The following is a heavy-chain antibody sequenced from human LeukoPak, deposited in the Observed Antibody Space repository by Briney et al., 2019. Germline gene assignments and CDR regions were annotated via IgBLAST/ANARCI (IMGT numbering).Heavy chain of an antibody. CDR1: GGSISSSSYY. J-gene: IGHJ2*01. CDR3: ARDCITMIVVVTPAYFDL. D-gene: IGHD3-22*01. V-gene: IGHV4-39*07. CDR2: IYYSGST. Sequence: SETLSLTCTVSGGSISSSSYYWGWIRQPPGKGLEWIGGIYYSGSTYYNPSLKSRVTISVDTSKNQFSLKLSSVTAADTAVYYCARDCITMIVVVTPAYFDLWGRGTLVTVSS.